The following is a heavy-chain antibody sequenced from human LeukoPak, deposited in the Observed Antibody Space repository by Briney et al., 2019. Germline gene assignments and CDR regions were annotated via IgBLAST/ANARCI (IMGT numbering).Heavy chain of an antibody. CDR2: IYYSGST. Sequence: SETLSLTCAVYGGSFSGYYWGRIRQPPGKGLEWIGSIYYSGSTYYNPSLKSRATISVDTSKNQFSLRLSSVTAADTAVYYCARARLYYDFWSGYQFFDYWGQGTLVTVSS. V-gene: IGHV4-34*01. D-gene: IGHD3-3*01. J-gene: IGHJ4*02. CDR3: ARARLYYDFWSGYQFFDY. CDR1: GGSFSGYY.